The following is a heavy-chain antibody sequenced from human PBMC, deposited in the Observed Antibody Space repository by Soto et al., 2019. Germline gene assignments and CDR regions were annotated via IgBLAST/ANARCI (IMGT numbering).Heavy chain of an antibody. J-gene: IGHJ1*01. CDR1: GGSISSSSYY. CDR3: ARGTAEYDSSGYPLSA. D-gene: IGHD3-22*01. Sequence: PSETLSLTCTVSGGSISSSSYYWGWIRQPPGKGLEWIGSIYYSGSTYYNPSLKSRVTISVDTSKNQFSLKLSSVTAADTAVYYCARGTAEYDSSGYPLSAWGRGTLVTVSS. V-gene: IGHV4-39*01. CDR2: IYYSGST.